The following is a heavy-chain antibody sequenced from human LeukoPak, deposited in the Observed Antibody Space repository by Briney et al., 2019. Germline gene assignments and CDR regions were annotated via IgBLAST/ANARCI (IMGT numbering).Heavy chain of an antibody. Sequence: GGSLRLSCAATGFTFSSYAMSWVRQAPGKGLEWVSAISGSGGSTYYADSVKGRFTISRDNSKNTLYLQMNSLRAEDTAVYYCAKDGVNYYDSSGQIDYWGQGTLVTVSS. D-gene: IGHD3-22*01. J-gene: IGHJ4*02. CDR2: ISGSGGST. CDR3: AKDGVNYYDSSGQIDY. V-gene: IGHV3-23*01. CDR1: GFTFSSYA.